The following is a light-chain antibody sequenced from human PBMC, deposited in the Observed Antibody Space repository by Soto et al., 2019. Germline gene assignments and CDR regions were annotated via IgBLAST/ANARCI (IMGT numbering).Light chain of an antibody. V-gene: IGKV3-11*01. J-gene: IGKJ5*01. CDR3: QQRTKWPSST. CDR2: DAS. Sequence: EIVLTQSPATLSLSPGVRATLSCRASQSVSSYLAWYQQKPGQAPTLLIYDASNRATGIPARFSGSGSGTDFTLTISSLEPEDFAVYYCQQRTKWPSSTFGQGTRLEIK. CDR1: QSVSSY.